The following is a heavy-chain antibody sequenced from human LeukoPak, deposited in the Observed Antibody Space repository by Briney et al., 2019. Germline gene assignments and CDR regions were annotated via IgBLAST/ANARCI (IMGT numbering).Heavy chain of an antibody. Sequence: ASVKVSCKASGYTFTGYYMHWVRQAPGQGLEWMGWINPNSGGTNYAQKFQGRLTMTRDTSISTAYMELSRLRSDDTAVYYCARIRPGIAAAGYNWFDPWGQGTLVTVSS. CDR1: GYTFTGYY. J-gene: IGHJ5*02. CDR2: INPNSGGT. D-gene: IGHD6-13*01. CDR3: ARIRPGIAAAGYNWFDP. V-gene: IGHV1-2*02.